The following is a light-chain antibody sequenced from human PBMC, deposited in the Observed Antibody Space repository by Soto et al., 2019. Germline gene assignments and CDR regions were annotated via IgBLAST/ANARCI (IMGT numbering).Light chain of an antibody. J-gene: IGKJ5*01. Sequence: DIQMTQSPSAMSASVGDRVTISCRASQDINNYLAWFQQKPGEVPKRLIYAASSLQSGVPSRFRAIGSGTEITLTISGLQPEDFATYFCLQHYNYPITFGQGTRLEIK. CDR2: AAS. CDR3: LQHYNYPIT. V-gene: IGKV1-17*03. CDR1: QDINNY.